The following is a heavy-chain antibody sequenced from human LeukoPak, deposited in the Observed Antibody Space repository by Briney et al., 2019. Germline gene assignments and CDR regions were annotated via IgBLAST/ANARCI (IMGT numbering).Heavy chain of an antibody. CDR2: IRSKADDGTT. V-gene: IGHV3-49*04. Sequence: GRSLRLSCTASGFTFGDYAMNWVRQAPGKGLEWVGFIRSKADDGTTEYAASVKGRFTISRDDSKSIAYLQMNSLRTDDTAVYYCTREGFYSSSWNWGQGTLVTVPS. CDR1: GFTFGDYA. CDR3: TREGFYSSSWN. J-gene: IGHJ4*02. D-gene: IGHD6-13*01.